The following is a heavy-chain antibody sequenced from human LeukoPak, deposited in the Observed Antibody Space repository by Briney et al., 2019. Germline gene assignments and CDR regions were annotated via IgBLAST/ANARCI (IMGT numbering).Heavy chain of an antibody. CDR1: GFTFSSSS. Sequence: GGSLRLSCAASGFTFSSSSMNWVRQAPEKGLEWVSYISTSGGTIYYADSVKGRFTISRDNSKNALYLQMNSLRAEDTAVYYCARELERYFQHWGQGTLVTVSS. CDR3: ARELERYFQH. D-gene: IGHD5-24*01. J-gene: IGHJ1*01. V-gene: IGHV3-48*01. CDR2: ISTSGGTI.